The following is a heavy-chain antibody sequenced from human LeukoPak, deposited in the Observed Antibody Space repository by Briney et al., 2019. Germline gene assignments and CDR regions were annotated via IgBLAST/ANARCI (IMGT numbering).Heavy chain of an antibody. CDR1: GYSFTSGHY. CDR3: ARYCTSTTCILRGFDY. J-gene: IGHJ4*02. CDR2: IYHTGSA. V-gene: IGHV4-38-2*01. Sequence: SETLSLTCSVSGYSFTSGHYWGWIRQPPGKGLEWIANIYHTGSAHYNPSLRSRVTISVDTSKNQFSLKLSSVTAADTAVYHCARYCTSTTCILRGFDYWGQGTLVTVSS. D-gene: IGHD2-2*01.